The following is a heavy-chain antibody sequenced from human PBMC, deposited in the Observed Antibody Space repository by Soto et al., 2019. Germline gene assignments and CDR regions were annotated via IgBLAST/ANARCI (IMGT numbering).Heavy chain of an antibody. D-gene: IGHD3-16*01. CDR2: IKQDGTEK. V-gene: IGHV3-7*01. Sequence: TGGSLRLSCAASGFTLSRYWMNWVRQAPGKGLEWVANIKQDGTEKNYVDSVKGRFTISRDNARKSLYLQMDSLRAEDTAVYFCARGDTHMITGMDSFDIWGQGTMVTVSS. CDR3: ARGDTHMITGMDSFDI. J-gene: IGHJ3*02. CDR1: GFTLSRYW.